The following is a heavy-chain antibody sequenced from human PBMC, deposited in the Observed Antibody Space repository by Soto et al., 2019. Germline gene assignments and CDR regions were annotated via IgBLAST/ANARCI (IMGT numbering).Heavy chain of an antibody. D-gene: IGHD3-22*01. CDR1: GGSVSSGSYY. J-gene: IGHJ5*02. V-gene: IGHV4-61*01. CDR2: IYYSGST. Sequence: SETLSLTCTVSGGSVSSGSYYWSWIRQPPGKGLERIGYIYYSGSTNYNPSLKSRVTISVDTSKNQFSLKLSSVTAADTAVYYCARDLGYYYDSSGFLPYSFDPSGQGTLVTVSS. CDR3: ARDLGYYYDSSGFLPYSFDP.